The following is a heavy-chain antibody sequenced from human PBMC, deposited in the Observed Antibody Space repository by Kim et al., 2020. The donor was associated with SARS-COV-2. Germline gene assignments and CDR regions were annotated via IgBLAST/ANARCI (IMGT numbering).Heavy chain of an antibody. CDR1: GFTFSSYA. D-gene: IGHD3-22*01. CDR2: ISGSVGST. V-gene: IGHV3-23*01. Sequence: GGSLRLSCAASGFTFSSYAMSWVRQAPGKGLEWVSAISGSVGSTYYADSVKGRFTISRDNSKNTLYLQMNSLRAEDTAVYYCAKARTTMIVVVITTGYYYGMDVWGQGTTVTVSS. CDR3: AKARTTMIVVVITTGYYYGMDV. J-gene: IGHJ6*02.